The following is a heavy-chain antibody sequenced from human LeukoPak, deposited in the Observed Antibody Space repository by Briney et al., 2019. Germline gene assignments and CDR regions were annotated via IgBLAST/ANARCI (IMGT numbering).Heavy chain of an antibody. CDR3: ARDHSIAAVGNYFYYMDV. CDR1: GYTFTGYY. Sequence: GASVKVSCKASGYTFTGYYMHWVRQAPGQGLEWMGWINPHSGGTNYAQKFQGRVTMTRDTSISTAYMELNRLRSDDTAVYYCARDHSIAAVGNYFYYMDVWGKGTTVTVSS. CDR2: INPHSGGT. D-gene: IGHD6-13*01. J-gene: IGHJ6*03. V-gene: IGHV1-2*02.